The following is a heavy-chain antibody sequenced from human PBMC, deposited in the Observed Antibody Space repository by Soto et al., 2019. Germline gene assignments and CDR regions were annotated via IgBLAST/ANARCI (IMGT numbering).Heavy chain of an antibody. V-gene: IGHV3-30-3*01. CDR1: GFTFSSYA. CDR2: ISYDGSNK. J-gene: IGHJ4*02. Sequence: PGGSLRLSCAASGFTFSSYAMHWVRQAPGKGLEWVAVISYDGSNKYYADSVKGRFTISRDNSKNTLYLQMNSLRAEDTAVYYCARDDQNTRAHHYWGQGTLVTVSS. D-gene: IGHD2-2*01. CDR3: ARDDQNTRAHHY.